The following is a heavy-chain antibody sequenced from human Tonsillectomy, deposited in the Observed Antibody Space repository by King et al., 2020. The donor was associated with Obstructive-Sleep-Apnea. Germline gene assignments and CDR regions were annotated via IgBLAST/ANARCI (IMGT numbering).Heavy chain of an antibody. CDR3: AREIRSRNSY. CDR2: ISYDGNTE. V-gene: IGHV3-30*04. J-gene: IGHJ4*02. Sequence: VQLVESGGGVVQPGRSLRLSCAASEFTFSDYTMHWVRQAPGKGLEWVAVISYDGNTEYYADSVKGRFTISRDNSKNTLYLQMNTLRAEETALYYCAREIRSRNSYWGQGTLVTVSS. D-gene: IGHD3-3*02. CDR1: EFTFSDYT.